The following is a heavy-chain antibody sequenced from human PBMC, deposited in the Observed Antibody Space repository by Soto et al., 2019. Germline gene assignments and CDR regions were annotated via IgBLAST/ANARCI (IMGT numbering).Heavy chain of an antibody. D-gene: IGHD3-10*01. Sequence: QVQLVQSGAEVEKPGSSVKVSCKSSGGTFSTYAIHWVRQAPGQGLEWMGRIIPLFGTANYTQKLKGRVTITSAESTSTAYMELSSLKSEDTAVYYCARGARLTWFASRAERSNNGLDVWGQGTTVTVSS. CDR1: GGTFSTYA. CDR2: IIPLFGTA. CDR3: ARGARLTWFASRAERSNNGLDV. V-gene: IGHV1-69*01. J-gene: IGHJ6*02.